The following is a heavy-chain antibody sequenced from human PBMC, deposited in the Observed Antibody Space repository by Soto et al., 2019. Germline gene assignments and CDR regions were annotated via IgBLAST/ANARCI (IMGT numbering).Heavy chain of an antibody. CDR2: IWFDGSNK. J-gene: IGHJ4*02. CDR3: ARDAKSVETTGGFDY. Sequence: QVQLVDSGGGVVQPGRSLRLSCAASGFIFSSYGMHWVRQAPGKGLEGVAGIWFDGSNKYYADSVKGRFTISRDNSRNTLYLQMNGLRAEDTAVYYCARDAKSVETTGGFDYWGQGTLVTVSS. V-gene: IGHV3-33*01. D-gene: IGHD1-26*01. CDR1: GFIFSSYG.